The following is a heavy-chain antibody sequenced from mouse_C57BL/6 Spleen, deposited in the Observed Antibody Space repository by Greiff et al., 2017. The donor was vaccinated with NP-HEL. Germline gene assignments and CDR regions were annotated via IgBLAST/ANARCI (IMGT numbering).Heavy chain of an antibody. CDR2: IWSGGST. V-gene: IGHV2-2*01. D-gene: IGHD2-1*01. CDR3: ARGDGNYHYYAMDY. J-gene: IGHJ4*01. Sequence: QVQLQQSGPGLVQPSQSLSITCTVSGFSLTSYGVHWVRQSPGKGLEWLGVIWSGGSTDYNAAFISRLSISKDNSKSQVFFKMNSLQADDTAIYYCARGDGNYHYYAMDYWGQGTSVTVSS. CDR1: GFSLTSYG.